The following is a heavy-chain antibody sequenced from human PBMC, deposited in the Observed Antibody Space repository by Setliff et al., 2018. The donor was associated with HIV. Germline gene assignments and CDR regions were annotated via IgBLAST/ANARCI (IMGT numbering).Heavy chain of an antibody. J-gene: IGHJ5*02. D-gene: IGHD6-13*01. CDR1: GYTFTSYY. V-gene: IGHV1-46*01. CDR2: IKPSGGST. Sequence: ASVKVSCKASGYTFTSYYMHWVRQAPGQGLEWMGIIKPSGGSTSYAQKFQGRVTMTRDTSTSTVYMELSSLRSEDTAVYYCAREDGEYTSSPRWFDPWGQGTQVTVSS. CDR3: AREDGEYTSSPRWFDP.